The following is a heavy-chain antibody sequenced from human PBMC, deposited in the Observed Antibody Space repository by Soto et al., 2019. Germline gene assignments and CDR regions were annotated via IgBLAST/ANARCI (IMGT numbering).Heavy chain of an antibody. CDR1: GYTFTSYG. J-gene: IGHJ4*02. Sequence: QVPLVQSGAEVKKPGASVKVSCKDSGYTFTSYGISWVRQAPGQGLEWMGWIRAYNGNTNYAQKHQGRVTMTTVTTTRRDYMEQRSLRSDDTAVYYCARGTTVETGNYGGQGTLVTVSS. CDR3: ARGTTVETGNY. D-gene: IGHD4-17*01. CDR2: IRAYNGNT. V-gene: IGHV1-18*01.